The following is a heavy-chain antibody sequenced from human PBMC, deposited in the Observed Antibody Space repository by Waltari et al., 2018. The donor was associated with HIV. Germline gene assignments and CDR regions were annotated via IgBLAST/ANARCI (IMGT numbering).Heavy chain of an antibody. D-gene: IGHD2-8*02. CDR2: IYTSGST. CDR3: ARVFAGGGDYFDY. V-gene: IGHV4-61*02. Sequence: QVQLQESGPGLVKTSQTLSLTCTVSGGSISSGSYYWSWIRQPAGKGLEWVGRIYTSGSTNYNPSLRSRVTILLDTSKNQFSLKLGSVTAADTAVYYCARVFAGGGDYFDYWGQGTLVTVSS. CDR1: GGSISSGSYY. J-gene: IGHJ4*02.